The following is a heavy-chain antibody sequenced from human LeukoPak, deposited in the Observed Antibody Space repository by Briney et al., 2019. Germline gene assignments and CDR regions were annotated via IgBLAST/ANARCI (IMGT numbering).Heavy chain of an antibody. CDR1: GYTFTSYG. J-gene: IGHJ4*02. CDR3: ARSRYSNSIAVAGQIDY. CDR2: ISAYNGNT. Sequence: ASVKVSCKASGYTFTSYGISWVRQAPGQGLEWMGWISAYNGNTNYAQKLQGRVTMTTDISTSTAYMELRSLRSDDTAVYYCARSRYSNSIAVAGQIDYWGQGTLVTVSS. D-gene: IGHD6-19*01. V-gene: IGHV1-18*01.